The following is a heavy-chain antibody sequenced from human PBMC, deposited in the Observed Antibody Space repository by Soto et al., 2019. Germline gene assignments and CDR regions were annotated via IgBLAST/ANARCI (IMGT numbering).Heavy chain of an antibody. CDR1: GGSISSYY. Sequence: PSETLSLTCTVSGGSISSYYWSWIRQPPGKGLEWIGYIYYSGSTNYNPSLKSRVTISVDTSKNQFSLKLSSVTAADTAVYYCARGDNRYYFDYWGQGTLVTVSS. J-gene: IGHJ4*02. D-gene: IGHD3-9*01. CDR3: ARGDNRYYFDY. V-gene: IGHV4-59*01. CDR2: IYYSGST.